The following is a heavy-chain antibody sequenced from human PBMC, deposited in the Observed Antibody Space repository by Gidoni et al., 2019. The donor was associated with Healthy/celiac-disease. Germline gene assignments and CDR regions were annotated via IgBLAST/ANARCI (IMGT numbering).Heavy chain of an antibody. Sequence: ASGFTFGDYAMSWFRQAPGKGLEWVGFIRSKAYGGTTEYAASVKGRFTISRDDSKSIAYLQMNSLKTEDTAVYYCTRDPVATRGYYGFDIWGQGTMVTVSS. D-gene: IGHD3-22*01. CDR3: TRDPVATRGYYGFDI. J-gene: IGHJ3*02. CDR2: IRSKAYGGTT. V-gene: IGHV3-49*03. CDR1: GFTFGDYA.